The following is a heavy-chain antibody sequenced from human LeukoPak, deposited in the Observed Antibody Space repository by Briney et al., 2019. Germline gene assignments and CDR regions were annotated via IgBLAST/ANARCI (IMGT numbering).Heavy chain of an antibody. D-gene: IGHD6-13*01. CDR2: INSDGSST. V-gene: IGHV3-74*01. CDR3: ASAGYSSSWYYFDY. CDR1: GFTFSSYW. J-gene: IGHJ4*02. Sequence: GGSLRLSCAASGFTFSSYWMHWVRQAPGKGLVWVSRINSDGSSTSYADSVKGRFTIYRDNAKNTLYLQMNSLRAEDTAVYYCASAGYSSSWYYFDYWGQGTLVTVSS.